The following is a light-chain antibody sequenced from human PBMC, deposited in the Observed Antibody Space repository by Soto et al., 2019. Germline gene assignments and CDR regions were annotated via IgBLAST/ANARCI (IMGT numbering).Light chain of an antibody. CDR3: QQRSNWPPYT. CDR1: QSVSSY. Sequence: EIVVTQSPATLSLSPGERATLSCRASQSVSSYLAWYQQKPGQAPRLLIYDASNRATGIPARFSGSGSGTDFTLTISSLEPEDVAVYYCQQRSNWPPYTFGQGTKLEIK. J-gene: IGKJ2*01. V-gene: IGKV3-11*01. CDR2: DAS.